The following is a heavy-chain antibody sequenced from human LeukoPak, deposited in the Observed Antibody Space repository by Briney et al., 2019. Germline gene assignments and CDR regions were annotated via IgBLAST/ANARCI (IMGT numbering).Heavy chain of an antibody. D-gene: IGHD4-17*01. CDR3: ARDTLVYADSPDAFDI. Sequence: GGSLRLSCAASGFTFSSYWMSWVRQAPGRGLEWVSYIGSSGSTVYYADSVKGRFTISRDNAKNSMYLQMNSLRDEDTAVYYCARDTLVYADSPDAFDIWGQGTMVTVSS. J-gene: IGHJ3*02. CDR1: GFTFSSYW. V-gene: IGHV3-48*02. CDR2: IGSSGSTV.